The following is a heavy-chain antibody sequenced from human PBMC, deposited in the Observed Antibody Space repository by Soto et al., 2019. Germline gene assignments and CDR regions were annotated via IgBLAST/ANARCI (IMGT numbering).Heavy chain of an antibody. V-gene: IGHV4-34*01. CDR3: ARGLPMGDLYYYYCMDV. CDR2: INHSGST. Sequence: PSETLSLTCAVYGGSFSGYYWSWIRQPPGKGLEWIGEINHSGSTNYNPSLKSRVTISVDTSKNQFSLKLSSVTAADTAVYYCARGLPMGDLYYYYCMDVWGQGTTVTVSS. J-gene: IGHJ6*02. CDR1: GGSFSGYY.